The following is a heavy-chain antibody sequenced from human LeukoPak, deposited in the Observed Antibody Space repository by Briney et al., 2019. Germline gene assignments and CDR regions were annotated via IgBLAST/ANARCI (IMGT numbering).Heavy chain of an antibody. J-gene: IGHJ4*02. CDR1: GYTFTSYY. CDR3: ATDYYDSSGYGIRYYFDY. CDR2: MNPSGGRT. D-gene: IGHD3-22*01. Sequence: ASVKVSCKASGYTFTSYYMHWVRQAPGQGLEWMGIMNPSGGRTSYAQKFQGRVTMTRDMSTSAVYMELSSLRSEDTAVYYCATDYYDSSGYGIRYYFDYWGQGTLVTVSS. V-gene: IGHV1-46*01.